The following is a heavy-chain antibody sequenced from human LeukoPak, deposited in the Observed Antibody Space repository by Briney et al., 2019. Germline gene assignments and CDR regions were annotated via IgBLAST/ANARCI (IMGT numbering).Heavy chain of an antibody. J-gene: IGHJ4*02. D-gene: IGHD3-10*01. CDR2: ISYDGSNK. V-gene: IGHV3-30*18. CDR3: AKGEFDY. CDR1: GFTFSCYG. Sequence: GRSLRLSCAASGFTFSCYGMHWVRQAPGKGLEWVAVISYDGSNKYYADSVKGRFTISRDNSKNTLYLQMNSLRAEDTAVYYCAKGEFDYWGQGTLVTVSS.